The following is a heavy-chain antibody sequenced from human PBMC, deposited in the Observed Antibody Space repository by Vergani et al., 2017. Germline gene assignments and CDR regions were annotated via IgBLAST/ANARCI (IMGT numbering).Heavy chain of an antibody. D-gene: IGHD6-19*01. CDR2: ISYSGSP. J-gene: IGHJ6*04. CDR1: GASIRSSNYY. Sequence: QLHLQDSGPALFKPSATLSLTCSVSGASIRSSNYYWGWIRQPPGKGVEWIASISYSGSPYYNPSLQSRVTISVDTTKNQFSLKLSSVTDADTDVYFCERQYTVERLVKLGWIDTGGKGIMVTVAS. CDR3: ERQYTVERLVKLGWIDT. V-gene: IGHV4-39*01.